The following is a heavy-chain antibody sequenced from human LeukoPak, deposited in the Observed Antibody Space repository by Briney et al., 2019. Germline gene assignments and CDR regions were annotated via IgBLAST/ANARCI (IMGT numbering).Heavy chain of an antibody. CDR2: VYYSGRT. D-gene: IGHD3-22*01. CDR1: GDSFSSDSYY. CDR3: VREASTSYYDSSGYYRQTETFDV. V-gene: IGHV4-61*01. J-gene: IGHJ3*01. Sequence: SETLSLTCAVSGDSFSSDSYYWHWIRRSPGKGPEWVGFVYYSGRTKYNPSLKSRVAMSIDTSKNQVSLRLRSVTAADTAMYFCVREASTSYYDSSGYYRQTETFDVWGLGTMVTVSS.